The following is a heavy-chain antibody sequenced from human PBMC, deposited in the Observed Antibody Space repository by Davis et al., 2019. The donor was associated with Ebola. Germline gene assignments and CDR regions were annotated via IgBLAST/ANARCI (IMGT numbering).Heavy chain of an antibody. CDR3: ARDQGYCSSTSCFYYYYGMDV. Sequence: ASVKVSCKASGYTFTGYYMHWVRQAPGQGLEWMGWINPNSGGTNYAQKFQGWVTMTRDTSISTAYMELSRLRSDDTAVYYCARDQGYCSSTSCFYYYYGMDVWGQGTTVTVSS. CDR2: INPNSGGT. V-gene: IGHV1-2*04. D-gene: IGHD2-2*01. J-gene: IGHJ6*02. CDR1: GYTFTGYY.